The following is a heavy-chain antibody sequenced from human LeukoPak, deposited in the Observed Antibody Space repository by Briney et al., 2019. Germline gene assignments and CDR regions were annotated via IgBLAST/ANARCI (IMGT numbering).Heavy chain of an antibody. V-gene: IGHV4-59*01. J-gene: IGHJ3*02. CDR3: ARKNDFEI. CDR1: GGSITSVH. CDR2: IYYSGKT. Sequence: SETLSLTCTVSGGSITSVHWNWLRQPPGKGLEGIGCIYYSGKTYYNPSLKSRVTISVDMSKNQFSLRLTSVTAADTAVYYCARKNDFEIWGQGTLVTVSS. D-gene: IGHD2/OR15-2a*01.